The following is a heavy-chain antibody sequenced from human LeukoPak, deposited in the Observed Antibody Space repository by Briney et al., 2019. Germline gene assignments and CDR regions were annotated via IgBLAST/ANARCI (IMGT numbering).Heavy chain of an antibody. J-gene: IGHJ4*02. CDR3: AKDFSGNYKGEYYFDY. Sequence: GGSLRLSCAVSGFSFNSYAMSWVRQAPGKGLEWVSAISSSGGSTYYADSVKGRFTISRDNSKNTLFLQMNSLRAEDTAVYYCAKDFSGNYKGEYYFDYWGQGTLVTVSS. CDR1: GFSFNSYA. V-gene: IGHV3-23*01. CDR2: ISSSGGST. D-gene: IGHD1-26*01.